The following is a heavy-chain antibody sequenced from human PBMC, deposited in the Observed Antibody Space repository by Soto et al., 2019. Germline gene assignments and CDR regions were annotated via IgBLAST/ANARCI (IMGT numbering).Heavy chain of an antibody. D-gene: IGHD2-2*01. CDR2: IYHSGST. Sequence: PGGSLRLSCAASGFTFSSYGMHWVRQPPGKGLEWIGEIYHSGSTNYNPSLKSRVTISVDKSKNQFSLKLSSVTAADTAVYYCARAGDIVVVPAAIKSGAQTTHYYYYGMDVWGQGTTVTVSS. V-gene: IGHV4-4*02. CDR3: ARAGDIVVVPAAIKSGAQTTHYYYYGMDV. J-gene: IGHJ6*02. CDR1: GFTFSSYG.